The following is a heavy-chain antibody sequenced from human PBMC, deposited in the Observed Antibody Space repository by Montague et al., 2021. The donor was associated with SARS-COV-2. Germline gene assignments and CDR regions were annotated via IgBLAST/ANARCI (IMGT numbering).Heavy chain of an antibody. V-gene: IGHV4-39*01. J-gene: IGHJ4*02. CDR3: ARRRACADPRFDS. CDR1: GGSVSSRTYY. CDR2: IYYSGST. Sequence: SETLSLTCNVSGGSVSSRTYYWAWIRQPPGKGLEWIGSIYYSGSTQYNPSLKSRVTISVDTSKNQFSLKLNLVTAADTAVYYCARRRACADPRFDSWGQGTLVSVSS.